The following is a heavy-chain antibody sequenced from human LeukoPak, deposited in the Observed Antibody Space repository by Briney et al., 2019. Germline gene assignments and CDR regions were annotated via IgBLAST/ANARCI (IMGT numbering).Heavy chain of an antibody. CDR1: GFSFSNAW. V-gene: IGHV3-15*01. CDR3: APYIPPPRNSFNF. Sequence: GGSLRLSCAASGFSFSNAWMNWVRQAPGKGLEWVSLSKSKPEGGTTDYGAPVRGRFTISRDDSINTVYLQMNSLRSEDTAVYFCAPYIPPPRNSFNFWGQGALVTVSS. CDR2: SKSKPEGGTT. D-gene: IGHD2-2*02. J-gene: IGHJ4*02.